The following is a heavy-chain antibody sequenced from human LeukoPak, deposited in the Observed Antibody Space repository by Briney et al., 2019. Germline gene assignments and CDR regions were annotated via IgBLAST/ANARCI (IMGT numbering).Heavy chain of an antibody. D-gene: IGHD6-19*01. CDR1: GYTFISYA. CDR2: ISDYNGNT. CDR3: ARGGTSGWRTPNDDY. Sequence: GASVKVSCKASGYTFISYAISWVRQAPGQGLEWMGWISDYNGNTNYAQKLRGRVTMTTDTSTSTAYMELRSLRSDDTAVYYCARGGTSGWRTPNDDYWGQGTLVTVSS. V-gene: IGHV1-18*01. J-gene: IGHJ4*02.